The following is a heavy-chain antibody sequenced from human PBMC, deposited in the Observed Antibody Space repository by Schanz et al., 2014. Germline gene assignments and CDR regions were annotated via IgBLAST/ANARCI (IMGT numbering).Heavy chain of an antibody. V-gene: IGHV1-69*04. J-gene: IGHJ5*02. D-gene: IGHD3-16*02. CDR3: VRDERVISGVWFDP. Sequence: QVQLVQSGAEVKKPGSSVTVSCKASGGTFTHYGFTWVRQAPGHGPEWVGRIIPVLGTVNYAQRFQGRTTISADTPTTTAYLQLDSLRSDDTAVYYCVRDERVISGVWFDPWGQGTLVTVSS. CDR2: IIPVLGTV. CDR1: GGTFTHYG.